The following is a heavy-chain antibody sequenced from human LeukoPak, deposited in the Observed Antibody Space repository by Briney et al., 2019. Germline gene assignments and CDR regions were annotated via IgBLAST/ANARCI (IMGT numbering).Heavy chain of an antibody. CDR2: ISYDGSNK. J-gene: IGHJ6*04. D-gene: IGHD3-10*01. CDR3: ARTEFQTPISGLRYYYYGMDV. V-gene: IGHV3-30*04. Sequence: PGRSLRLSCAASGFTFSSYAMHWVRQAPGKGLEWVAVISYDGSNKYYADSVKGRFTISRDNSKNTLYLQMNSPRAEDTAVYYCARTEFQTPISGLRYYYYGMDVWGKGTTVTVSS. CDR1: GFTFSSYA.